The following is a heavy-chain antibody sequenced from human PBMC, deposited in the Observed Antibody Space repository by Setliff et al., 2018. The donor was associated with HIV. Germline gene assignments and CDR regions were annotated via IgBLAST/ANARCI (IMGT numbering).Heavy chain of an antibody. Sequence: AGGSLRLSCAASGYTFSSYWMAWVRQCPGKGLEWVANIQQHGSEIHYVDSVRGRFTISRDNAKNSLYLQMNRLRVEDTALYYCVRGGADCETDCYWGQGAMVTVSS. J-gene: IGHJ4*02. V-gene: IGHV3-7*02. CDR3: VRGGADCETDCY. D-gene: IGHD2-21*01. CDR1: GYTFSSYW. CDR2: IQQHGSEI.